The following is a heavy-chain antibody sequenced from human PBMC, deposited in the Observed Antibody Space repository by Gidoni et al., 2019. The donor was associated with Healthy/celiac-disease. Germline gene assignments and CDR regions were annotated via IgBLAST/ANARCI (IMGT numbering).Heavy chain of an antibody. CDR3: ARDQGSYGSYYFDY. J-gene: IGHJ4*02. Sequence: QVKRVESGGGVGQPGRSLRLSCAASGLTVRSYAMHWVRQAPGEGLEWVAVISYDGSNKYYADSVKGRFTISRDNSKNTLYLQMNSLRAEDTAVYYCARDQGSYGSYYFDYWGQGTLVTVSS. D-gene: IGHD1-26*01. V-gene: IGHV3-30-3*01. CDR2: ISYDGSNK. CDR1: GLTVRSYA.